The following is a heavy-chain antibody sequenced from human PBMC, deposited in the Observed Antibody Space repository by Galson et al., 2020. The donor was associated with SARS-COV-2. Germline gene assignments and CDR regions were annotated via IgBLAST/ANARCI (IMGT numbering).Heavy chain of an antibody. CDR3: ARAREDYFDGSDYLLLFDF. CDR2: IYSSGST. CDR1: DDFINNSKNY. V-gene: IGHV4-39*01. D-gene: IGHD3-22*01. J-gene: IGHJ4*02. Sequence: ETSETLSLTCTVSDDFINNSKNYWGWIRQPPGKGLEWIGYIYSSGSTYYNPSLKSRVTISVDTSENRFSLKLNSVTAADTAVYYCARAREDYFDGSDYLLLFDFWGQGALVTVSS.